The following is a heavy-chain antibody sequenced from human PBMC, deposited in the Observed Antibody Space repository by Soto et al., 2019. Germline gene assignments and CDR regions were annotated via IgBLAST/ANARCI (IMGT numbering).Heavy chain of an antibody. D-gene: IGHD3-22*01. V-gene: IGHV1-69*01. J-gene: IGHJ6*02. Sequence: QVQLVQSGAEVKKPGSSVKVSCKASGGTFNNNAISWVRQAPGQGLEWMGGIIPILGTANYAQKFRGRVTITADESTSTGYMDLSSLRSEDTAVYYCARPYVSSDYYGGGMDVWGQGTTVTVSS. CDR3: ARPYVSSDYYGGGMDV. CDR1: GGTFNNNA. CDR2: IIPILGTA.